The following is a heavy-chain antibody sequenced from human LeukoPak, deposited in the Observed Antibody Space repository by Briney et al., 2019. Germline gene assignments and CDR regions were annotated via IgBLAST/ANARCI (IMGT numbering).Heavy chain of an antibody. CDR1: GSTFSSYS. D-gene: IGHD3-3*01. CDR3: ARVNNDFRSGYYYDCDY. Sequence: GGSLRLSCAASGSTFSSYSMNWVRQAPGKGLEWVSSISSSSSYIYYADSVKGRFTISRDNAKNSPYLQMNSLRAEDTAVYYCARVNNDFRSGYYYDCDYWGQGTLVTVSS. CDR2: ISSSSSYI. V-gene: IGHV3-21*01. J-gene: IGHJ4*02.